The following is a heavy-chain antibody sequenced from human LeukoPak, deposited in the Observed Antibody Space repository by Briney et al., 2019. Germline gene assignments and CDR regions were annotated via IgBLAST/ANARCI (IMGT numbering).Heavy chain of an antibody. D-gene: IGHD3-9*01. CDR1: GFTFSSYW. CDR3: ARDSDYDILTGYKPLDYFDY. J-gene: IGHJ4*02. Sequence: GGSLRLSCAASGFTFSSYWMSWVRQAPGKGLEWVANIKQDGSEKYYVDSVKGRFTISRDNAKNSLYLQMNSLRAEDTAVYYCARDSDYDILTGYKPLDYFDYWGQGTLVTVSS. CDR2: IKQDGSEK. V-gene: IGHV3-7*01.